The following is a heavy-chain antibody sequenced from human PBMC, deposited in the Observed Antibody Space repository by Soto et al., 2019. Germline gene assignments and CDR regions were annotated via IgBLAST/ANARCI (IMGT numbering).Heavy chain of an antibody. Sequence: GASVKVSCKASGFTFTSSAVQWVRQARGRRLEWIGWIVVGSGNTNYAQKFQERVTITRDMSTSTAYMELSSLRSEDTAVYYCAADPDTVGIAAAGTQTRYYYYYYGMDVWGQGTTVTVSS. CDR3: AADPDTVGIAAAGTQTRYYYYYYGMDV. CDR1: GFTFTSSA. V-gene: IGHV1-58*01. J-gene: IGHJ6*02. D-gene: IGHD6-13*01. CDR2: IVVGSGNT.